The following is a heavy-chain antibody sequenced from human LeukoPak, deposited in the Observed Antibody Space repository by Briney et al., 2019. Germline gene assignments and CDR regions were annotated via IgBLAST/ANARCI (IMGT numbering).Heavy chain of an antibody. J-gene: IGHJ4*02. CDR1: GFTFSSYG. D-gene: IGHD2-2*01. CDR3: AKDSSKYQLLIFDY. CDR2: IRYDGSNK. V-gene: IGHV3-30*02. Sequence: GGSLRLSCAASGFTFSSYGMHWVRQAPGKGLEWVAFIRYDGSNKYYADSVKGRFTISRDNSKNTLYLQMNSLRAEDTAVYYCAKDSSKYQLLIFDYWGQGTLVTVSS.